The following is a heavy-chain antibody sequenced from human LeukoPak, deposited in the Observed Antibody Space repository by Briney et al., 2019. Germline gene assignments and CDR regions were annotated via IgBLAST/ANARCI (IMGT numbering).Heavy chain of an antibody. CDR2: IIPIFGTA. Sequence: GASVKVSCKASGCTFISYAISWVRQAPGQGLEWMGGIIPIFGTANYAQKFQGRVTITADESTSTAYMELSSLRSEDTAVYYCARNYYYDSSGYYYNYWGQGTLVTVSS. J-gene: IGHJ4*02. CDR1: GCTFISYA. CDR3: ARNYYYDSSGYYYNY. D-gene: IGHD3-22*01. V-gene: IGHV1-69*13.